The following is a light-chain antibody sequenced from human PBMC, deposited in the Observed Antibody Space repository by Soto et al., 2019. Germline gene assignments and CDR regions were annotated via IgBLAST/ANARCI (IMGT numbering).Light chain of an antibody. CDR2: GAS. CDR3: QQYGSSPLT. J-gene: IGKJ4*01. V-gene: IGKV3-20*01. CDR1: QSVRGNY. Sequence: EIVLTQSPGTLSLSPGERATLSCRASQSVRGNYLAWYQQKPGQAPRLLISGASSRASGIPDRFSGSGSGTSFTLTISRLEPEDFAVYYCQQYGSSPLTLGGGTKVEIK.